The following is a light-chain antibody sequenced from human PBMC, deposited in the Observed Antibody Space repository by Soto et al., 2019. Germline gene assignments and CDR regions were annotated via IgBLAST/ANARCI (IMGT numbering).Light chain of an antibody. Sequence: QSALTQPASVSGSPGQSITISCTGTSSDVGGYNYVSWYQHHPGKAPKLMIYDVSNRPSGVSNRFSGSKSGSTASLTISGLQAEDEADYYCSSYITSSTLVFGGGTKLTVL. J-gene: IGLJ2*01. CDR3: SSYITSSTLV. V-gene: IGLV2-14*03. CDR1: SSDVGGYNY. CDR2: DVS.